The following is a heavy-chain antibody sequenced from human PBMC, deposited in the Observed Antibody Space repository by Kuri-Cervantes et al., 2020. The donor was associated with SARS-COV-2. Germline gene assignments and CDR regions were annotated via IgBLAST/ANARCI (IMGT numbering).Heavy chain of an antibody. CDR3: ARYNWKLASWFGP. V-gene: IGHV4-59*01. CDR1: GGSISSYY. Sequence: SETLSLTCNVSGGSISSYYWSWIRQPPGKGLEWIGYIYYSGSTNYNPSLKSRVTISVDTSKNQFSLKLSSVTAADTAVYYCARYNWKLASWFGPWGQGTLVTVSS. J-gene: IGHJ5*02. D-gene: IGHD1-20*01. CDR2: IYYSGST.